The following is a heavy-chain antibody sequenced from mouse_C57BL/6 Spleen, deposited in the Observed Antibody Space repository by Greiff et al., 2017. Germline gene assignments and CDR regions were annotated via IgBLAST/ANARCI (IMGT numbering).Heavy chain of an antibody. J-gene: IGHJ2*01. D-gene: IGHD2-1*01. CDR3: ARFGNYEGFDY. V-gene: IGHV1-69*01. CDR1: GYTFTSYW. Sequence: QVQLQQPGAELVMPGASVKLSCKASGYTFTSYWMHWVKQRPGQGLEWIGEIDPSDSYTNYNQKFKGKSTLTVDKSSSTAYMQLRSLTSEDSAVYYCARFGNYEGFDYWGQGTTLTVSS. CDR2: IDPSDSYT.